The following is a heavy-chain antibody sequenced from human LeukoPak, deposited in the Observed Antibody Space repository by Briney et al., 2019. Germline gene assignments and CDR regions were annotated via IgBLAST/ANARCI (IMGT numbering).Heavy chain of an antibody. J-gene: IGHJ4*02. V-gene: IGHV3-23*01. CDR1: GFTFSSYA. CDR2: ISGSGGST. CDR3: AKGFMSASYYFDY. D-gene: IGHD3-16*01. Sequence: GGSLRLSCAASGFTFSSYAMSWVRQAPGKGLEWVSAISGSGGSTYYADSVKGRFTISRDNSKNTLYPQMNSLRAEDTAVYYCAKGFMSASYYFDYWGQGTLVTVSS.